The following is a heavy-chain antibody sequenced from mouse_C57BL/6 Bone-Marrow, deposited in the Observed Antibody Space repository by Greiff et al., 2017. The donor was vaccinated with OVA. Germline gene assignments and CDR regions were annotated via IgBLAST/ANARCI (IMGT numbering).Heavy chain of an antibody. J-gene: IGHJ2*01. D-gene: IGHD2-5*01. CDR1: GYPFTDYE. V-gene: IGHV1-15*01. CDR2: IDPETGGT. Sequence: QVQLQQSGAGLVRPGASVTLSCKASGYPFTDYEMHWVKQTPVHGLEWIGAIDPETGGTAYNQKFKGKAILTADKSSSTAYMELRSLTSEDSAVYYCTRSYSNYGDFDYWGQGTTLTVSS. CDR3: TRSYSNYGDFDY.